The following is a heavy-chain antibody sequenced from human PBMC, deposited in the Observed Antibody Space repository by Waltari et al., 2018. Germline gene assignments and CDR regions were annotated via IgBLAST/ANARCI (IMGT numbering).Heavy chain of an antibody. CDR3: ARLSYGSGSYARCDP. D-gene: IGHD3-10*01. CDR1: GYSISSGYC. J-gene: IGHJ5*02. Sequence: QVQLQESGPGLVKPSETLSLTCAVSGYSISSGYCWGWIRQPPGKGLEWIGSIYHSGSTYYNPSLKSRVTISVDTSKNQFSLKLSSVTAADTAVYYCARLSYGSGSYARCDPWGQGTLVTVSS. CDR2: IYHSGST. V-gene: IGHV4-38-2*01.